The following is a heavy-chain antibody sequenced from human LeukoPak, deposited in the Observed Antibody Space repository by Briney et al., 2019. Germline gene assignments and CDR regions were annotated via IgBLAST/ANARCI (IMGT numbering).Heavy chain of an antibody. CDR2: IFYIGST. CDR3: ARGSYYYGSGSYFVDY. D-gene: IGHD3-10*01. V-gene: IGHV4-30-4*08. J-gene: IGHJ4*02. CDR1: GGSTSSGDYY. Sequence: PSQTLSLTCTVSGGSTSSGDYYWSWIRQPPGKGLEWLGCIFYIGSTYYNPSLKSRVTISVDTSKNQFSLKLSSVTAADTAVYYCARGSYYYGSGSYFVDYWGQGTLVTVSS.